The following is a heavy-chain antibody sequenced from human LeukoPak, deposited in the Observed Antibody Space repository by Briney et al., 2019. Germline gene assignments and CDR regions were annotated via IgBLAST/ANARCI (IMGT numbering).Heavy chain of an antibody. CDR1: GYTFTSYD. J-gene: IGHJ3*02. D-gene: IGHD6-13*01. CDR3: ARALRTRYSSSWYFGDDAFDI. Sequence: ASVKVSCKASGYTFTSYDINWVRQATGQGLEWMGWMNPNSGNTGYAQKFQGRVTITRNTSISTAYMELSSLRSEDTAVYYCARALRTRYSSSWYFGDDAFDIWGQGTMVTVSS. V-gene: IGHV1-8*03. CDR2: MNPNSGNT.